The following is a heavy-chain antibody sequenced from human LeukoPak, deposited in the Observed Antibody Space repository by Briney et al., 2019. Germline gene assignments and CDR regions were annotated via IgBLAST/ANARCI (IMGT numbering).Heavy chain of an antibody. D-gene: IGHD5-12*01. CDR1: GFTFSTYD. CDR3: ASARALYGYSGYDEPYFDY. CDR2: ISFDGSNK. Sequence: AGGSLRLSCAASGFTFSTYDMHWVRQAPGKGLEWAAVISFDGSNKYYADSVEGRFTISRDNSKNTLYLEMNSLRAEDTAVYYCASARALYGYSGYDEPYFDYWGQGTLVTVSS. J-gene: IGHJ4*02. V-gene: IGHV3-30*03.